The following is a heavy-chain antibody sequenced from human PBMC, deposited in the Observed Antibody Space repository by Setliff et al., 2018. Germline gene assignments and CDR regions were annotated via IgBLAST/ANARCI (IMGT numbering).Heavy chain of an antibody. V-gene: IGHV3-7*01. J-gene: IGHJ4*02. CDR1: GFTFSNAW. CDR3: ARDGGEY. D-gene: IGHD3-16*01. CDR2: IKQDGSEK. Sequence: GGSLRLSCAASGFTFSNAWMSWVRQAPGKGLEWVANIKQDGSEKYYVDSVKGRFTISRDNAKNSLYLQMNSLGAEDTAVYYCARDGGEYWGQGTLVTVSS.